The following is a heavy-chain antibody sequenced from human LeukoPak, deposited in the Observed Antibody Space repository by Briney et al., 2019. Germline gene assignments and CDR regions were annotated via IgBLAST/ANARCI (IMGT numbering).Heavy chain of an antibody. D-gene: IGHD6-19*01. J-gene: IGHJ4*02. CDR3: ARTYSPGVAGTYYFDY. CDR2: IYYSGST. CDR1: GGSFSGYY. V-gene: IGHV4-59*01. Sequence: PSETLSLTCAVYGGSFSGYYWSWIRQPPGKGLEWIGYIYYSGSTNYNPSLKSRVTISVDTSKNQFSLKLSSVTAADTAVYYCARTYSPGVAGTYYFDYWGQGTLVTVSS.